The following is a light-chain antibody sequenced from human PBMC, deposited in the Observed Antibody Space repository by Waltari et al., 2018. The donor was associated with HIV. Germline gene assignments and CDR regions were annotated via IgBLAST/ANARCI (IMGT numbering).Light chain of an antibody. J-gene: IGLJ2*01. V-gene: IGLV3-21*01. Sequence: SYVLTQSPSVSLAPGKTARITCGGKNLGSQRVNWYQQQPGQAPVLVIYHDTDRPSGIPDRFSGSNSEDTATLTIRRVEAGDEADYYCQVWDTNTDQYVIFGGGTNLAV. CDR2: HDT. CDR1: NLGSQR. CDR3: QVWDTNTDQYVI.